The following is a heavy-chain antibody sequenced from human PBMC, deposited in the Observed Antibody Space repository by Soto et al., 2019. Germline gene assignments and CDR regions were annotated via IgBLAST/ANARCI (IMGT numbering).Heavy chain of an antibody. CDR3: TLRQDTSRGPIY. J-gene: IGHJ4*02. Sequence: SGPTLVNPTQTLTLTCTVSGFSLTTRGMTLGWIRQPPGKAPEWLALSTQYSPSLQSRLTFTEDTSKNQVVLTMTNMDPVDTATYYCTLRQDTSRGPIYWGQGIMVTAPQ. CDR2: ST. CDR1: GFSLTTRGMT. D-gene: IGHD6-13*01. V-gene: IGHV2-5*01.